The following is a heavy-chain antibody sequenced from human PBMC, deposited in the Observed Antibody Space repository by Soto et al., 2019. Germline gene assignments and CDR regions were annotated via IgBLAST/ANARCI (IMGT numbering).Heavy chain of an antibody. CDR3: AREAGPDRWFDP. J-gene: IGHJ5*02. D-gene: IGHD6-19*01. Sequence: QVQLQESGPGLVEPSETLSLTCTVSGASISSYFWTWIRQPAGKGLDWIGRISTSGTTNYNPSLKSRVNMSVDTSKTHFSLNLSSVTAADTAVYYCAREAGPDRWFDPWGQGTLVTVSS. CDR2: ISTSGTT. CDR1: GASISSYF. V-gene: IGHV4-4*07.